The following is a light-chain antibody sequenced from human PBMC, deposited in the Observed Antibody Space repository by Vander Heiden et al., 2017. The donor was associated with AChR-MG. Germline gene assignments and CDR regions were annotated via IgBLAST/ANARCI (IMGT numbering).Light chain of an antibody. V-gene: IGKV3-11*01. CDR3: QQRTNWPPWT. J-gene: IGKJ1*01. CDR2: DAT. Sequence: EIVLTQSPATLSLSPGERATLSCRASQSLSSYLAWYQQKPGQAPRLLIYDATNRAPGIPARFSGSGSETDFTLTISSLEPEDFAVYYCQQRTNWPPWTFGQGTKVEIK. CDR1: QSLSSY.